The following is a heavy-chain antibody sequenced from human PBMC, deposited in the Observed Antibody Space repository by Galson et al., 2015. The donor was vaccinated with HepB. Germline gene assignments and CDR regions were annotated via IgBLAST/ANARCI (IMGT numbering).Heavy chain of an antibody. V-gene: IGHV1-8*01. CDR3: ARKGSSWYNWFDP. D-gene: IGHD6-13*01. CDR2: MNPNSGNT. J-gene: IGHJ5*02. CDR1: GYTFTSYD. Sequence: SVKVSCKASGYTFTSYDINWVRQATGQGLEWMGWMNPNSGNTGYAQKFQGRVTMTRNTSISTAYMELSSLRSEDTAVYYCARKGSSWYNWFDPWGQGTLVTVSS.